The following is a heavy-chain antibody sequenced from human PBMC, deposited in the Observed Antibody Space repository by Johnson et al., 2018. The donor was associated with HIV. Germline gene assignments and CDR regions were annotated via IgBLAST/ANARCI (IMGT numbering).Heavy chain of an antibody. J-gene: IGHJ3*02. CDR3: SRESLSWELPDGFDI. D-gene: IGHD1-26*01. Sequence: VQLVESGGALVQPGGSLRLSCAASGFTFSNYAMSWVRQAPGKGLEWVSAISGSGGNTYYADSVKGQFTISRDNSKNTLYLQMNSLRAEDTAVYYCSRESLSWELPDGFDIWGQGTMVTVS. V-gene: IGHV3-23*04. CDR1: GFTFSNYA. CDR2: ISGSGGNT.